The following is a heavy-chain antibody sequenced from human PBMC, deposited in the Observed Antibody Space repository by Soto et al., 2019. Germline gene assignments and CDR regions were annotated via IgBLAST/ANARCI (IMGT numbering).Heavy chain of an antibody. Sequence: QVQLVESGGGVVQPGRSLRLSCAASGFTFSSYGMHWVRQVPGKGLEWVAVISYDGSNKYYADSVKGRFTISRDNSKNTLYLQMNSLRAEDTAVYYCARSPYSVSYLAYFDYWGQGTLVTVSS. CDR3: ARSPYSVSYLAYFDY. J-gene: IGHJ4*02. V-gene: IGHV3-30*03. D-gene: IGHD1-26*01. CDR1: GFTFSSYG. CDR2: ISYDGSNK.